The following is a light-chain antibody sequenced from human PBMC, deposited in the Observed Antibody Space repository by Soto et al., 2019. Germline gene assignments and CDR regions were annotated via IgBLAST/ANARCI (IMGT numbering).Light chain of an antibody. J-gene: IGKJ1*01. CDR3: QHYDSYSEA. CDR1: QSVSGW. V-gene: IGKV1-5*03. CDR2: KAS. Sequence: DIQMTKPSSTLSASVEDTVTVTCRASQSVSGWLSWYQQKPGEANKLLIYKASTLKSGVPSRFSGIGSGTEFTLTSSSLQPDDFATYYCQHYDSYSEAFGQGTKVDIK.